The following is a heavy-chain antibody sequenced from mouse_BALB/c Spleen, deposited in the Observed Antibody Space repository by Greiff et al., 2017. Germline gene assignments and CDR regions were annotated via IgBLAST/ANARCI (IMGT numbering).Heavy chain of an antibody. CDR1: GYSITSDYA. Sequence: EVQLVESGPGLVKPSQSLSLTCTVTGYSITSDYAWNWIRQFPGNKLEWMGYISYSGSTSYNPSLKSRISITRDTSKNQFFLQLNSVTTEDTATYYCARIDYGYDADYFDYWGQGTTLTVSS. J-gene: IGHJ2*01. CDR2: ISYSGST. V-gene: IGHV3-2*02. D-gene: IGHD2-2*01. CDR3: ARIDYGYDADYFDY.